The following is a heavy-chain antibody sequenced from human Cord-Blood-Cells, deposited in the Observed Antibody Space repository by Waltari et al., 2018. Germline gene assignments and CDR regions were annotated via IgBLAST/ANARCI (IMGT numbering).Heavy chain of an antibody. J-gene: IGHJ4*02. Sequence: VQRLESGGGLVQPGGSLRLSCAASGFTFRSYALSWVRQAPGKGLEWVSAISGSGGSTYYADSVKGRFTISRDNSKNTLYLQMNSLRAEDTAVYYCARVGATWYFDYWGQGTLVTVSS. CDR2: ISGSGGST. CDR3: ARVGATWYFDY. CDR1: GFTFRSYA. D-gene: IGHD1-26*01. V-gene: IGHV3-23*01.